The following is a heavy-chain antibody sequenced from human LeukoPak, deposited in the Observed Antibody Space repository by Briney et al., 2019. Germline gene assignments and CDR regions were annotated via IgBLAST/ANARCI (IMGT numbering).Heavy chain of an antibody. V-gene: IGHV3-33*01. CDR1: GFTFSSYG. CDR2: IWYDGSNK. J-gene: IGHJ6*03. Sequence: SGGSLRLSCAASGFTFSSYGMHWVRQAPGKGLEWVAVIWYDGSNKYYADSVKGRFTISRDNSKNTLYLQMNSLRAEDTAVYYCARGYCSSTSCYPDAYYYYYMDVWGKGTTVTVSS. D-gene: IGHD2-2*01. CDR3: ARGYCSSTSCYPDAYYYYYMDV.